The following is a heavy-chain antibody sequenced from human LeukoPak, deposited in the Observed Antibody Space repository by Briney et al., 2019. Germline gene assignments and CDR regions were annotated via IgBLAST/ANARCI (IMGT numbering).Heavy chain of an antibody. J-gene: IGHJ1*01. V-gene: IGHV3-23*01. CDR2: ISGSGGST. Sequence: GGSLRLSCAASGFTFSSYAMSWVRQAPGKGLEWVSAISGSGGSTYYADSVKGRFTTSRDNSKNTLYLQMNSLRAEDTAVYYCAKDSIGSSGWSGLWLDSEYFQHWGQGTLVTVSS. D-gene: IGHD6-19*01. CDR1: GFTFSSYA. CDR3: AKDSIGSSGWSGLWLDSEYFQH.